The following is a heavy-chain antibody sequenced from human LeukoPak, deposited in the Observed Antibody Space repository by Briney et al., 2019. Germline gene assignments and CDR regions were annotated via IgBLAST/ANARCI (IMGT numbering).Heavy chain of an antibody. D-gene: IGHD2-15*01. CDR1: GGSFSGYY. CDR2: INHSGST. Sequence: MPSETLSLTCTVYGGSFSGYYWNWIRQPPGKGLEWIGEINHSGSTNYNPSLKSRATISVDTSKKQFSLKLSSVTAADTAVYYCARDYCSGGSCYFDYWGQGTLVTVSS. CDR3: ARDYCSGGSCYFDY. J-gene: IGHJ4*02. V-gene: IGHV4-34*01.